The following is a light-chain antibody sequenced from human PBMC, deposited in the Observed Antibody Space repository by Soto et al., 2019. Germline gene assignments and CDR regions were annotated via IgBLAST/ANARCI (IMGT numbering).Light chain of an antibody. CDR3: QQRNNWPLPIP. J-gene: IGKJ5*01. V-gene: IGKV3-11*01. CDR1: QSVGGH. CDR2: DAS. Sequence: EIVLTQSPATLSLSPGERATLSCRASQSVGGHLAWYQQKPGQAPRLLIYDASDRATGIPARFSGSGSETDFTRTISSLEPDDFAVYYCQQRNNWPLPIPFGQGTRLEIK.